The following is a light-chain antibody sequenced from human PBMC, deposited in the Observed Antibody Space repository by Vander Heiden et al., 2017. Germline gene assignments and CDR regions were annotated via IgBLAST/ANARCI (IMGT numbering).Light chain of an antibody. V-gene: IGKV1-39*01. CDR3: QRSSGSPTMYT. Sequence: DIQLTQSPSSLSASVGDRVTITCRASQSIGTYLNWYQQKPGKAPELLIYAASSVQSGFPSRFSGIGSGTDFTLTSSSLQPEDFATYDCQRSSGSPTMYTFGQGTKLEIK. CDR1: QSIGTY. CDR2: AAS. J-gene: IGKJ2*01.